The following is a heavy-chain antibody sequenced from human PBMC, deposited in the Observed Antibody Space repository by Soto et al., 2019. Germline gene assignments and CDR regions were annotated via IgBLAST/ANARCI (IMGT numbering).Heavy chain of an antibody. Sequence: QVQLVESGGGVVQPGTSLRVSCVGSGFTFRSYVIHWVRQPPGKGLEWVALTSYDGSDKYYGDSVRGRFTISRDNSRNTVDLQMDSLRLEDTALYYCARWGTTGGLDVWGQGPLVSVSS. J-gene: IGHJ1*01. CDR2: TSYDGSDK. CDR3: ARWGTTGGLDV. D-gene: IGHD3-16*01. V-gene: IGHV3-30*19. CDR1: GFTFRSYV.